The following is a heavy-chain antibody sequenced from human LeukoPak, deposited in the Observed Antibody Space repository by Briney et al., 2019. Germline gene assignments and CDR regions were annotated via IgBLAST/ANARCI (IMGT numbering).Heavy chain of an antibody. Sequence: PSRAVSLTCTVSGGSISSGDYNWSWSRRPPGKGLEWVGYIYYSGSTYYNPSLKSRVTISVDTSKNQVYLKLSALTAADTAEDYGARMYYGVWSDPPGNYWFDPWGQGTLVTVSS. CDR1: GGSISSGDYN. J-gene: IGHJ5*02. CDR3: ARMYYGVWSDPPGNYWFDP. D-gene: IGHD3-3*01. CDR2: IYYSGST. V-gene: IGHV4-30-4*01.